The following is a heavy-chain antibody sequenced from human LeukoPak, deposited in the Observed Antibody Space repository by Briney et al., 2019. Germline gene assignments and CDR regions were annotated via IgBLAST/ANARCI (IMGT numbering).Heavy chain of an antibody. J-gene: IGHJ4*02. CDR2: ISYDGSNK. Sequence: GGSLRLSCAASGFTFSSYAMHWVRQAPGKGLEWVAVISYDGSNKYYADSVKGRSTISRDNSKNTLYLQMNSLRAEDTAVYYCARDGDDILTGYYDYWGQGTLVTVSS. CDR3: ARDGDDILTGYYDY. D-gene: IGHD3-9*01. CDR1: GFTFSSYA. V-gene: IGHV3-30-3*01.